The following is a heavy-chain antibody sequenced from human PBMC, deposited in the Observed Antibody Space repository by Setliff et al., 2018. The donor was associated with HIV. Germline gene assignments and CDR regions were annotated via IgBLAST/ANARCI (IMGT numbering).Heavy chain of an antibody. D-gene: IGHD2-2*01. J-gene: IGHJ4*02. Sequence: GESLKISCKGSGYSFISYWIGWVGQMPGKGLEWMGIIYPGDSNTKYSPSFQGXXXLSVDKSISTAYLQWSSLKASDTAMYYCATPISITSGSAFDYWGQGTXXXVSS. CDR1: GYSFISYW. V-gene: IGHV5-51*01. CDR3: ATPISITSGSAFDY. CDR2: IYPGDSNT.